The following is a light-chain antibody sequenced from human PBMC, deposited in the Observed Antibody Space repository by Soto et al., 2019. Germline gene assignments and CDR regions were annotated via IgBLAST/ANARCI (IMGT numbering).Light chain of an antibody. J-gene: IGKJ5*01. CDR1: QSFSTY. CDR2: GIS. V-gene: IGKV1-NL1*01. Sequence: DFQMTQSPSSLSASVGDRVTITFRASQSFSTYLAWYQQKPGKVPKLLISGISSRASGIPDRFSGSGSGTDFTLTISRLETEDFAVFYCQQYGTSEIIFGQGTRLEIK. CDR3: QQYGTSEII.